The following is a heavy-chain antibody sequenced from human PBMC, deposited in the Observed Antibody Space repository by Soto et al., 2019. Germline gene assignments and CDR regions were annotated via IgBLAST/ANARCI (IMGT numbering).Heavy chain of an antibody. D-gene: IGHD5-18*01. Sequence: SETLSLTCTVSGGSISSGGYYWSWIRQHPGKGLEWIGYIYYSGSTYCNPSLKSRVTISVDTSKNQFSLKLSSVTAADTAVYYCARDDVDTAMATYYYGMDVWGQGTTVTSP. CDR2: IYYSGST. V-gene: IGHV4-31*03. J-gene: IGHJ6*02. CDR3: ARDDVDTAMATYYYGMDV. CDR1: GGSISSGGYY.